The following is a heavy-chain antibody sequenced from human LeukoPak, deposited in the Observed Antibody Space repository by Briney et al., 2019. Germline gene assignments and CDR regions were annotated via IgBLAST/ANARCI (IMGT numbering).Heavy chain of an antibody. Sequence: GGSLRLSCAASGFIFSSYSMNWVRQAPGKGLERVSYLGPTSSTISYADSVRGRFTISRDDAKNSLYLQMNSLRAEDTAVYYCARVPSVYYYDSSGHKTPLYYFDYWGQGTLVTVSS. V-gene: IGHV3-48*01. CDR1: GFIFSSYS. D-gene: IGHD3-22*01. J-gene: IGHJ4*02. CDR2: LGPTSSTI. CDR3: ARVPSVYYYDSSGHKTPLYYFDY.